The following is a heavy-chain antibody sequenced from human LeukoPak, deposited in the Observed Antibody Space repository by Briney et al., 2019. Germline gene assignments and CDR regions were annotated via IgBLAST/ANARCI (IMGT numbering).Heavy chain of an antibody. J-gene: IGHJ5*02. D-gene: IGHD6-19*01. CDR2: TNPNSGGT. Sequence: ASVKVSCKASGYTLTGYYMHWVRQAPGQGLEWMGRTNPNSGGTNYAQKFQGRVTMTRDTSISTAYMELSRLRSDDTAVYYCARYSSGWYLNWFDPWGQGTLVTVSS. CDR3: ARYSSGWYLNWFDP. V-gene: IGHV1-2*06. CDR1: GYTLTGYY.